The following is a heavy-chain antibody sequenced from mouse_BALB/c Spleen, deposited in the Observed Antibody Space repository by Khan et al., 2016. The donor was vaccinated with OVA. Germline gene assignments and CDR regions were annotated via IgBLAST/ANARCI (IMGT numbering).Heavy chain of an antibody. D-gene: IGHD1-1*01. CDR1: GFTFSSFG. V-gene: IGHV5-17*02. Sequence: EVELVESGGGLVQPGGSRKLSCAASGFTFSSFGMHWVRQAPEKGLEWVAYISSGSNTIYYADTVKGRFTISRDNPKNTLFLHMTCLRSEDTAMYYCVRGNYYGSSYVGYWGQGTTLTVSS. J-gene: IGHJ2*01. CDR3: VRGNYYGSSYVGY. CDR2: ISSGSNTI.